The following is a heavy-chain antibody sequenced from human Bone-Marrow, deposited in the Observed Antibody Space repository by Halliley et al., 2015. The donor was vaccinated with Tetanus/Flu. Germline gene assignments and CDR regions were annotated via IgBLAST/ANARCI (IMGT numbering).Heavy chain of an antibody. CDR1: GGSFSGYS. Sequence: TLSLTCAVYGGSFSGYSWSWIRQPPGKGLEWIGEINHSGSTNYNPSLKSRVTISADTSKNQFSLKLSSVTAADTAVYYYARGAGGLFIFVAPFDYWGQGTLVTVSS. V-gene: IGHV4-34*01. CDR3: ARGAGGLFIFVAPFDY. J-gene: IGHJ4*02. CDR2: INHSGST. D-gene: IGHD3-3*01.